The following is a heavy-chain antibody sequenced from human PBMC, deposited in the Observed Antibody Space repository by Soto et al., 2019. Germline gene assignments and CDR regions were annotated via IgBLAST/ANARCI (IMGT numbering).Heavy chain of an antibody. Sequence: GGSLRLSCAASGFTFSNYGMHWVRQAPGKGLEWVAVIWYDGSNKYYADSVKGRFTISRDNSKNTLYLQMNSLRAEDTAVYYCAREKYYYGSGSYVVYGMDVWGQGTTVTVSS. CDR3: AREKYYYGSGSYVVYGMDV. D-gene: IGHD3-10*01. CDR2: IWYDGSNK. J-gene: IGHJ6*02. CDR1: GFTFSNYG. V-gene: IGHV3-33*01.